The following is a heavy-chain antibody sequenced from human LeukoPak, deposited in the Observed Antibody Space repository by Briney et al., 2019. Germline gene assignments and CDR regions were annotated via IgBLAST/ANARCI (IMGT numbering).Heavy chain of an antibody. Sequence: GGSLRLSCAASGFTFSSYGTTWVRQAPGKGLEWVSGISGSGVSTYYADSVKGRFTISRDNSKNTLYLQMNSLRAEDTAVYYCAKDRVNGYNSFFDYWGQGTLVTVSS. J-gene: IGHJ4*02. CDR3: AKDRVNGYNSFFDY. V-gene: IGHV3-23*01. CDR1: GFTFSSYG. CDR2: ISGSGVST. D-gene: IGHD5-24*01.